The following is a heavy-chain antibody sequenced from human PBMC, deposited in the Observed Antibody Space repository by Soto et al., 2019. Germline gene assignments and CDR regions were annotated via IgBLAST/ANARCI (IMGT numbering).Heavy chain of an antibody. Sequence: ASVKVSCKASGYTFTSYDINWVRQATGQGLEWMGWMNPNSGNTGYAQKFQGRVTMTRNTSISTAYMELSSLRSEDTAVYYCAIGIGEYCSSTSCYESWFDPWGQGTLVTVSS. V-gene: IGHV1-8*01. CDR1: GYTFTSYD. J-gene: IGHJ5*02. D-gene: IGHD2-2*01. CDR2: MNPNSGNT. CDR3: AIGIGEYCSSTSCYESWFDP.